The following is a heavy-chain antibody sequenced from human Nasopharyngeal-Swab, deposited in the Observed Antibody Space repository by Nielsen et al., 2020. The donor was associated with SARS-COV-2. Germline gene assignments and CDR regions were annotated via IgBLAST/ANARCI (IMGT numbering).Heavy chain of an antibody. CDR3: AKDGEEQQLVRYFQH. J-gene: IGHJ1*01. D-gene: IGHD6-13*01. CDR2: ISGSVGST. CDR1: GFTFSNYA. V-gene: IGHV3-23*01. Sequence: GESLKISCAASGFTFSNYAMSWLRQAPGKGLEWVSSISGSVGSTYYADSVKGRFTISRDNSKNTLSLQMNSLSAEDTAVYYCAKDGEEQQLVRYFQHWGQGTLVTVSS.